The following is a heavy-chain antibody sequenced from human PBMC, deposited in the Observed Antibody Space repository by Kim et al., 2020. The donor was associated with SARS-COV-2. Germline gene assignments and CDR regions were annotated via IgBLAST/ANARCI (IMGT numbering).Heavy chain of an antibody. D-gene: IGHD3-10*01. Sequence: YNPPHKSRVTISVDTSKNQFYLKLSSVTAADTAVYYCARVEGDLYYFDYWGQGTLVTVSS. CDR3: ARVEGDLYYFDY. V-gene: IGHV4-31*02. J-gene: IGHJ4*02.